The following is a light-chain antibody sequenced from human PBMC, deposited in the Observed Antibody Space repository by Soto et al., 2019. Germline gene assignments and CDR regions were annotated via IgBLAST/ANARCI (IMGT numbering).Light chain of an antibody. CDR1: SSDVGAYNY. CDR2: DVS. CDR3: CSYAGAYILI. Sequence: QSVLTQPRSVSGSPGQSVTISCTGTSSDVGAYNYVSWYQQHPGKAPKIMIYDVSKRPSGVPDRFSGSKSGNTASLTISGLQAEDEADYYCCSYAGAYILIFGGGTKLTVL. V-gene: IGLV2-11*01. J-gene: IGLJ2*01.